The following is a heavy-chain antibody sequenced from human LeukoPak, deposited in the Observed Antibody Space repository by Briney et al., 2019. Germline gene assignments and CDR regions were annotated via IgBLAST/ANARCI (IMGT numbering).Heavy chain of an antibody. CDR2: INPSGGST. Sequence: GASVKVSCKASGYTFSSNYMHWVRQAPGQGLEWMGIINPSGGSTTYAQNFQGRVTMTRYTSTSSVYMELSSLRSEDTAVYYCARDNTAVAGRVIDYWGQGTLVTVSS. CDR1: GYTFSSNY. V-gene: IGHV1-46*01. CDR3: ARDNTAVAGRVIDY. J-gene: IGHJ4*02. D-gene: IGHD6-19*01.